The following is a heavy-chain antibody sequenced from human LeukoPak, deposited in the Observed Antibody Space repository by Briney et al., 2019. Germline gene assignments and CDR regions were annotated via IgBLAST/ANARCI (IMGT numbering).Heavy chain of an antibody. V-gene: IGHV4-4*02. CDR2: IYLYGTT. CDR3: ARWDDSAWGFGN. Sequence: SETLSLTCSVSIGSISSSKWWSWVRQSPVKGLEWIGEIYLYGTTNYNPSFTSRVTMSVDRSRNQFSLKLTSVTAADTAVYYCARWDDSAWGFGNWGPGTLVTVSS. D-gene: IGHD6-19*01. CDR1: IGSISSSKW. J-gene: IGHJ4*02.